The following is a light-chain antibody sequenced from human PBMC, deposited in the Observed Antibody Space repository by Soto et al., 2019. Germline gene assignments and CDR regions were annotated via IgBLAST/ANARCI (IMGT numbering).Light chain of an antibody. CDR1: SSNIGSNT. J-gene: IGLJ3*02. Sequence: QSVLTQPPSASGTPRQRVTISCSGSSSNIGSNTVNWYQQLPGTAPKLLIYSNNQRPSGVPDRFSGSKSGTSASLAISGLQSEDEAVYYCAAWDDSLNGWVFGGGTKVTVL. CDR3: AAWDDSLNGWV. V-gene: IGLV1-44*01. CDR2: SNN.